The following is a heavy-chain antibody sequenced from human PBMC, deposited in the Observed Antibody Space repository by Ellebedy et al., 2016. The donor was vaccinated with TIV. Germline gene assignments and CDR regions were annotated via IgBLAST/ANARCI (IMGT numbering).Heavy chain of an antibody. V-gene: IGHV3-33*06. J-gene: IGHJ5*02. D-gene: IGHD3-16*01. CDR1: GFTFSSYA. CDR2: IWYDGSNK. CDR3: AKDDDVSVRIRFDP. Sequence: GESLKISCAASGFTFSSYAMHWVRQAPGKGLEWVAVIWYDGSNKNYADSVKGRFTISRDNSKNRLYLQMNSLRAEDTAVYYCAKDDDVSVRIRFDPWGQGTLVTVSS.